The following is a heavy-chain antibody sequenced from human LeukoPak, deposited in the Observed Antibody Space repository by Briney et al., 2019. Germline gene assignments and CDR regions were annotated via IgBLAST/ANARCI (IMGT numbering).Heavy chain of an antibody. V-gene: IGHV4-59*01. CDR3: ARDRWLGY. Sequence: PSETLSLTCTVSGVSISSYFWSWVRQPPGKGLEWIGYIYYSGSTNYNPSLKSRVTISVVTSKNQFSLKLASVTTADTAVYYCARDRWLGYWGQGTLVTVSS. CDR1: GVSISSYF. D-gene: IGHD5-12*01. J-gene: IGHJ4*02. CDR2: IYYSGST.